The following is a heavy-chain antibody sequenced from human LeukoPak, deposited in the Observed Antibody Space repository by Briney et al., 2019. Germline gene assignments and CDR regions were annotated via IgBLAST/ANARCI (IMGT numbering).Heavy chain of an antibody. J-gene: IGHJ4*02. D-gene: IGHD3-22*01. V-gene: IGHV3-30*04. CDR1: GFTFSTYA. CDR3: ARLKGRDSSGPEVY. Sequence: GGSLRLSCAASGFTFSTYAMHWVRQAPGKGLEWVAFIGYDGNNKYYPDAVKGRFTISRDISKSTLYLQMNSLRAEDTAVYYCARLKGRDSSGPEVYWGQGTLVTVSS. CDR2: IGYDGNNK.